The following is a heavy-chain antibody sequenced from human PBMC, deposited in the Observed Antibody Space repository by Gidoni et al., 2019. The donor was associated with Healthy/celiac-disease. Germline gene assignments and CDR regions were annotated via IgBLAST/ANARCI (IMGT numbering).Heavy chain of an antibody. D-gene: IGHD2-2*01. CDR1: GFPFRRYG. J-gene: IGHJ4*02. V-gene: IGHV3-33*01. CDR3: AREGCRYCSSTSEFDY. Sequence: QVQLVESGGGVVQPGRSLTLSCAASGFPFRRYGMHWVRQAPGKGLEWVAVIWYDGSNKYYADSVKGRFTISRDNSKNTLYLQMNSLRAEDTAVYYCAREGCRYCSSTSEFDYWGQGTLVTVSS. CDR2: IWYDGSNK.